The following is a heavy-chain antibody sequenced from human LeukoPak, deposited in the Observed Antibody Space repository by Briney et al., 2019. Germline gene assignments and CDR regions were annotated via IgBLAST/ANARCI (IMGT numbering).Heavy chain of an antibody. CDR3: ARGADTHFDY. CDR2: IGTAGDT. CDR1: GFTFSNYD. D-gene: IGHD2-15*01. Sequence: GGSLRLSCAASGFTFSNYDMHWVRQATGKGLEWVSAIGTAGDTYYQGSVRGRFAMSRENAKNSLYLQMNSLTAGDTAVYYCARGADTHFDYWGQGILVTVSS. V-gene: IGHV3-13*04. J-gene: IGHJ4*02.